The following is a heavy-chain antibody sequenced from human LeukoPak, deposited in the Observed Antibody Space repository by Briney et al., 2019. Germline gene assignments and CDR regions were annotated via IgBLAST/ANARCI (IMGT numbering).Heavy chain of an antibody. Sequence: SETLSLTCTVSGGSISSYYWSWIRQPPGKGLEWTGYIYYSGSTNYNPSLKSRVTISVDTSKNQFSLKLSSVTAADTAVYYCARRGSSGHFDYWGQGTLVTVSS. CDR1: GGSISSYY. CDR3: ARRGSSGHFDY. J-gene: IGHJ4*02. D-gene: IGHD1-1*01. V-gene: IGHV4-59*08. CDR2: IYYSGST.